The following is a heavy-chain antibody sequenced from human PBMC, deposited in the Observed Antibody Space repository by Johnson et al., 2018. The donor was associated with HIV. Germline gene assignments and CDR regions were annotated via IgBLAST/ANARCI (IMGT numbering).Heavy chain of an antibody. V-gene: IGHV3-30*03. J-gene: IGHJ3*02. Sequence: QVQLVESGGGVVQPGRSLRLSCAASGFTFSSYAMHWVRQAPGKGLEWVAVISYDGSNKYYADSVKGRFTISRDNSKNTLYLQMNSLRAEDTAVYYCARVEDGAGSYYPDAFDIWGQGTMVTVSS. CDR3: ARVEDGAGSYYPDAFDI. D-gene: IGHD3-10*01. CDR1: GFTFSSYA. CDR2: ISYDGSNK.